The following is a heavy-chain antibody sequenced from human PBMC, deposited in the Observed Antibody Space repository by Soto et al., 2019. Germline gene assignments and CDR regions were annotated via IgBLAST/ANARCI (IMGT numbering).Heavy chain of an antibody. CDR3: ARQLGYCSGGSCYYYFDY. V-gene: IGHV4-30-4*01. Sequence: SETLSLTCTVSGGSISSGDYYWSWIRQPPGKGLEWIGYIYYSGSTYYNPSLKSRVTISVDTSKNQFSLKLSSVTAADTAVYYCARQLGYCSGGSCYYYFDYWGQGTLVTVSS. CDR1: GGSISSGDYY. CDR2: IYYSGST. D-gene: IGHD2-15*01. J-gene: IGHJ4*02.